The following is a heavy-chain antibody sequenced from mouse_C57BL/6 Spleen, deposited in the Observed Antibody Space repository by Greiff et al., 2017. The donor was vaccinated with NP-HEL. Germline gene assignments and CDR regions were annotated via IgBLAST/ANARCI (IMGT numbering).Heavy chain of an antibody. V-gene: IGHV5-17*01. CDR2: ISSGSSTI. Sequence: EVQLQESGGGLVKPGGSLKLSCAASGFTFSDYGMHWVRQAPEKGLEWVAYISSGSSTIYYADTVKGRFTTSRDNAKNTLFLQMTSLRSEDTAMYYCARGYYYGSSYEFDYWGQGTTLTVSS. D-gene: IGHD1-1*01. J-gene: IGHJ2*01. CDR1: GFTFSDYG. CDR3: ARGYYYGSSYEFDY.